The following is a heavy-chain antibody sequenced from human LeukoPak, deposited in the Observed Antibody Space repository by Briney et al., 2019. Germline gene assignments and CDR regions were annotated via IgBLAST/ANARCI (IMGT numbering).Heavy chain of an antibody. Sequence: GASVKVSCKASGYTFTGYYMHWVRQAPGQGLELMGWINPNSGGTNYAQKFQGRVTMTRDTSISTAYMELSRLRSDDTAVYYCARSPSWSSSWYDYWGQGPLVTVSS. J-gene: IGHJ4*02. CDR2: INPNSGGT. D-gene: IGHD6-13*01. CDR1: GYTFTGYY. CDR3: ARSPSWSSSWYDY. V-gene: IGHV1-2*02.